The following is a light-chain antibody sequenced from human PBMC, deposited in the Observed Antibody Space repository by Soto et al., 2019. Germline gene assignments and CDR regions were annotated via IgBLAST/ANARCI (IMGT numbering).Light chain of an antibody. Sequence: DIVMTQSPDSLAVSLGERATINCKSSQSVFYSPKNKNYLAWYQQKPGQPPKLLIYWASTRESGVPDRFSGSGSGTDFTLTISSLRAEDVAVYYCQQYYATPLTFGPGTKVDIK. CDR3: QQYYATPLT. CDR1: QSVFYSPKNKNY. V-gene: IGKV4-1*01. J-gene: IGKJ3*01. CDR2: WAS.